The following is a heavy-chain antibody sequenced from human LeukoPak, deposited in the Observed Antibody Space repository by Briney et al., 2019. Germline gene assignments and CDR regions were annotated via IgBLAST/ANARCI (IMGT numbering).Heavy chain of an antibody. CDR1: GYIFTDYA. CDR2: MNAGNGNT. J-gene: IGHJ6*03. Sequence: GASVKVSCKASGYIFTDYAIHWLRQAPGQRPEWMGWMNAGNGNTKYSQKFQGRITLIRDKSAATAYMELSSLRHDDLAVYYCARGRGTSGSNRDFYYYYYMDLWGKGTTVTVSS. CDR3: ARGRGTSGSNRDFYYYYYMDL. V-gene: IGHV1-3*01. D-gene: IGHD2-15*01.